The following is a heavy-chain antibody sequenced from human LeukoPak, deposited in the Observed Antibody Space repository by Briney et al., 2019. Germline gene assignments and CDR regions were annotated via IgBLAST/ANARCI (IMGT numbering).Heavy chain of an antibody. Sequence: PSETLSLTCTVSGGSISSYYWSWIRQPAGKGLEWIGRIYTSGSTNYNPSLKSRVTMSVDTSKNQFSLKLSSVTAADTAVYYCARAAYYYDSSGYYYSEPIDYWGQGTLVTVSS. J-gene: IGHJ4*02. D-gene: IGHD3-22*01. CDR3: ARAAYYYDSSGYYYSEPIDY. V-gene: IGHV4-4*07. CDR2: IYTSGST. CDR1: GGSISSYY.